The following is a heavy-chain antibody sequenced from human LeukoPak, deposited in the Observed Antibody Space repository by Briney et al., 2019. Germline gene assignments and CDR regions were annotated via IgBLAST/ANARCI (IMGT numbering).Heavy chain of an antibody. CDR2: ITGSGTTM. CDR3: ARVLSISSGYPDY. D-gene: IGHD3-22*01. J-gene: IGHJ4*02. Sequence: GGFLRLSCAASGFTFSTYSMKWVRQAPGKGLEWISYITGSGTTMYYAVSVKGRFTISRDNAKNSLHLQMNSLRDEDTAVYYCARVLSISSGYPDYWGQGTLVTVSS. CDR1: GFTFSTYS. V-gene: IGHV3-48*02.